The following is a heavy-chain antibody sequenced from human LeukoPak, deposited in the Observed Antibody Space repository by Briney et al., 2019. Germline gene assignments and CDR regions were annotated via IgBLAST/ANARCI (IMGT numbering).Heavy chain of an antibody. J-gene: IGHJ6*03. CDR2: ISRSGSTK. V-gene: IGHV3-11*01. Sequence: GSLRPPCAASGFTFSDHNMRWIRQAPGKGLEWVSSISRSGSTKYYADSVKGRFTISRDNAKNSLFLQMNSLRAEDTAVYYCARVLRYCSGGNCYSGGLGYMDVWGKGTTVTISS. CDR3: ARVLRYCSGGNCYSGGLGYMDV. D-gene: IGHD2-15*01. CDR1: GFTFSDHN.